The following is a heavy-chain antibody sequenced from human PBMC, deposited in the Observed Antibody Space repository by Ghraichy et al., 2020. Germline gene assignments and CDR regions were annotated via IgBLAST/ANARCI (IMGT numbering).Heavy chain of an antibody. V-gene: IGHV1-69*13. Sequence: SVKVSCKASGGTFSSYAISWVRQAPGQGLEWMGGIIPIFGTANYAQKFQGRVTITADESTSTAYMELSSLRSEDTVVYYCARAGLAPGISGYSPLYNWFDPWGQGTLVTVSS. CDR3: ARAGLAPGISGYSPLYNWFDP. CDR1: GGTFSSYA. CDR2: IIPIFGTA. J-gene: IGHJ5*02. D-gene: IGHD3-22*01.